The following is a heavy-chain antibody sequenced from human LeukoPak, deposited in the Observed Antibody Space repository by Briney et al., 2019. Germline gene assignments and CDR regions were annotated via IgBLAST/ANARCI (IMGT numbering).Heavy chain of an antibody. CDR1: GGSISSSSFY. J-gene: IGHJ6*03. CDR3: ARGVWGYYYYMDV. V-gene: IGHV4-61*05. Sequence: SETLSLTCTVSGGSISSSSFYWGWIRQPPGKGLEWIGYIYHSGSTNYNPSLKSRVTMSVDTSKNQFSLKLSSVTAADTAVYYCARGVWGYYYYMDVWGKGTTVTVSS. CDR2: IYHSGST. D-gene: IGHD3-16*01.